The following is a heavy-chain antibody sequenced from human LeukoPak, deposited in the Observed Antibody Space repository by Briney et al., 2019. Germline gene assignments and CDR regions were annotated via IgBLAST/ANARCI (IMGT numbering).Heavy chain of an antibody. D-gene: IGHD6-19*01. V-gene: IGHV3-69-1*01. Sequence: GGSLRLSCAASGFTFSDYYMTWIRQAPGKGLEWISYISSSSYIYYADSVKGRFTISRDNAKNSLYLQMNSLRAEDTAVYYCARDSSGWYHFDYWGQGTLVTVSS. CDR1: GFTFSDYY. CDR2: ISSSSYI. J-gene: IGHJ4*02. CDR3: ARDSSGWYHFDY.